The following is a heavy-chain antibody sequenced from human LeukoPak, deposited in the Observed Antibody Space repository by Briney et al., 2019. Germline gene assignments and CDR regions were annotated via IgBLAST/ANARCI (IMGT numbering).Heavy chain of an antibody. J-gene: IGHJ3*02. CDR3: ARQTVAGTVRDAFDI. Sequence: SETLSLTCTVSGGSISSYYWSWIRQPPGKGLEWIGYIYYSGSTNYNPSLKSRVTISVDTSKNQFSLRLSSVTAADTAVYYCARQTVAGTVRDAFDIWGQGTMVTVSS. V-gene: IGHV4-59*08. D-gene: IGHD6-19*01. CDR2: IYYSGST. CDR1: GGSISSYY.